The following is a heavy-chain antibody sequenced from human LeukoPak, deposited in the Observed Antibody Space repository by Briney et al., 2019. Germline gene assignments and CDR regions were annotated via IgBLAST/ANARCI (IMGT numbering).Heavy chain of an antibody. D-gene: IGHD1-26*01. CDR3: APREYSGTYSLPY. Sequence: GGSLRLSCAASGFTFSSYGMHWVRQAPGKGLEWVSGISGSGGSTYYADAVKGRFTISRDNSKNTLYLQMNSLRAEDTAVYYCAPREYSGTYSLPYWGQGTLVTVSS. J-gene: IGHJ4*02. CDR2: ISGSGGST. CDR1: GFTFSSYG. V-gene: IGHV3-23*01.